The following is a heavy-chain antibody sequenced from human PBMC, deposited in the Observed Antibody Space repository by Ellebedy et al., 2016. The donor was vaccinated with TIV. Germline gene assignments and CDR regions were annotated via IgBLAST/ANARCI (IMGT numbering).Heavy chain of an antibody. J-gene: IGHJ4*02. CDR1: GFTFTSYY. V-gene: IGHV1-46*01. CDR3: ARGGGMATMSGRGY. D-gene: IGHD5-24*01. Sequence: AASVKVSCKASGFTFTSYYMHWVRQAPGQGLEWMGIINPSGGGASYAQKFQGRVTMTRDTSTSTVYMELSSLRSEDTAVYFCARGGGMATMSGRGYWGQGTLVTVSS. CDR2: INPSGGGA.